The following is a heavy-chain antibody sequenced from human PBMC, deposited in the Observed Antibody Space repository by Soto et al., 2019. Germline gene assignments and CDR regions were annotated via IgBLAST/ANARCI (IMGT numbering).Heavy chain of an antibody. CDR3: ARALPGYCSGGSCLAQSTDY. D-gene: IGHD2-15*01. CDR2: INHSGST. Sequence: SETLSLTCAVYGGSFSGYYWGWIRQPPGKGLEWIGEINHSGSTNYNPSLKSRVTISVDTSKNQFSLKLSSVTAADTAVYYCARALPGYCSGGSCLAQSTDYWGQGTLVTVSS. V-gene: IGHV4-34*01. J-gene: IGHJ4*02. CDR1: GGSFSGYY.